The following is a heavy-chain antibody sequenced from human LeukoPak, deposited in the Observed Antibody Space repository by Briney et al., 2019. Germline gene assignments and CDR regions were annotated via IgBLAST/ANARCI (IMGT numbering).Heavy chain of an antibody. CDR1: GFTFNNYG. J-gene: IGHJ5*02. CDR3: ARDLGQYYDTSDNWFDP. CDR2: INSDGINT. V-gene: IGHV3-74*01. D-gene: IGHD3-22*01. Sequence: GGTLRLSCAASGFTFNNYGMSWVRQAPGKGLVWVSRINSDGINTSYADSVKGRFTISRDNAKNTLNLQMNSLRAEDTAVYYCARDLGQYYDTSDNWFDPWGQGTLVTVSS.